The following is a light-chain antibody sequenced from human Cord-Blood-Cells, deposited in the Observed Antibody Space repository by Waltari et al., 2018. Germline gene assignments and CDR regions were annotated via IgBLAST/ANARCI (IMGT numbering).Light chain of an antibody. J-gene: IGKJ5*01. CDR1: QSISSY. V-gene: IGKV1-39*01. CDR2: AAS. Sequence: DLQMTQSPSYLSASVGDRVTLTCRASQSISSYLNWYQQKPGKAPKLLLYAASSLQSGVPSRFSGSGSGTDFTLTIISLQPEDFATYYCQQSYSTPITFGQGTRLEIK. CDR3: QQSYSTPIT.